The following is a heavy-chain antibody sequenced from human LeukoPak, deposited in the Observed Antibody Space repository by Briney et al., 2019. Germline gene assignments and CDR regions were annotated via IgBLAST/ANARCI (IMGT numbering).Heavy chain of an antibody. CDR3: ARLSHCSSASCYTSYFDS. J-gene: IGHJ4*02. V-gene: IGHV4-39*07. D-gene: IGHD2-2*02. CDR1: GGSISSSDTY. CDR2: ISYMGGP. Sequence: SETLSLTCTVSGGSISSSDTYWGWLRQPPGKGLEWIGSISYMGGPYHNPSLRSRVTMSVDTSKNQFSLNLSSVTAADTAVYYCARLSHCSSASCYTSYFDSWGQGTLVTVSS.